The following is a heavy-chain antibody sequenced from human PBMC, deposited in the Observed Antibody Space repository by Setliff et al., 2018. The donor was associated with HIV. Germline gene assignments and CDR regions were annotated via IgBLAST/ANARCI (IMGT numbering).Heavy chain of an antibody. D-gene: IGHD2-15*01. J-gene: IGHJ6*03. V-gene: IGHV3-48*01. CDR3: ARAGVVEGYYYYYYMDV. CDR1: GFTFDSYR. CDR2: ISGLGGGTI. Sequence: GGSLRLYCATSGFTFDSYRIIWVRQAPGKGLEWVSYISGLGGGTIYYADSVRGRFTISRDDAEKSVYLQMNSLRAEDTAVYYCARAGVVEGYYYYYYMDVWGKGTTVTVS.